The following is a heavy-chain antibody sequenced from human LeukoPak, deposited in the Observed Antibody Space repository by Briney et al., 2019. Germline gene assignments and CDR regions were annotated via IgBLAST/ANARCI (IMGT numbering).Heavy chain of an antibody. CDR2: MNPNTGNT. J-gene: IGHJ4*02. D-gene: IGHD6-19*01. CDR1: GYTFSNYD. V-gene: IGHV1-8*01. CDR3: ASGMSSGWIFDY. Sequence: ASVKVSCKASGYTFSNYDINWVRQATGQGLEWMGWMNPNTGNTGYAQKFQGRVSMTRNTSTSTAYMELSSLRSEDTAVYYCASGMSSGWIFDYWGQGTLVTVSS.